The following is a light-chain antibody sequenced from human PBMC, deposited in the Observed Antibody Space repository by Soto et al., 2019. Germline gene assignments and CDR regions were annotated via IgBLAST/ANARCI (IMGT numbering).Light chain of an antibody. V-gene: IGKV1-5*03. J-gene: IGKJ1*01. Sequence: DFQMTQSPSTLSASVGDRVTITCRASQSISTWLAWYQQEPGKAPKLLIHKASSLQSGIPSRFSGSGPGTDFTLTISSLHPDDFATYYCQQYISYSPTFGEGTRVEIK. CDR1: QSISTW. CDR3: QQYISYSPT. CDR2: KAS.